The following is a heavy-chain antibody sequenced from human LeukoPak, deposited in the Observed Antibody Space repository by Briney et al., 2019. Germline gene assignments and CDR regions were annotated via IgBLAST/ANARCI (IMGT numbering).Heavy chain of an antibody. CDR2: ISYDGSNK. Sequence: GGSLRLSCAASGFTFSSYGMHWVRQAPGKGLEWVAVISYDGSNKYYADSVKGRFTISRDNSKNTLYLQMNSLRAEDTAVYYCAKERSVTPDYFDYWGQGTLVTVSS. CDR3: AKERSVTPDYFDY. V-gene: IGHV3-30*18. D-gene: IGHD4-17*01. CDR1: GFTFSSYG. J-gene: IGHJ4*02.